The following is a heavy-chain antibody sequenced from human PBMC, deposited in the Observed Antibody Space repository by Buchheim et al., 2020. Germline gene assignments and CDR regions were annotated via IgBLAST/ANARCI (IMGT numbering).Heavy chain of an antibody. CDR2: IKQDGTIT. CDR1: GFSFRDQW. J-gene: IGHJ4*02. D-gene: IGHD4/OR15-4a*01. CDR3: ARDYGE. Sequence: EVQLVESGGGLVQPGESLRLSCVASGFSFRDQWMSWVRQVPGSGLQWVANIKQDGTITAYLDSVKGRFTIFRDNATNSLYLQMNNLRGEDTAVYYCARDYGEWGQGTL. V-gene: IGHV3-7*01.